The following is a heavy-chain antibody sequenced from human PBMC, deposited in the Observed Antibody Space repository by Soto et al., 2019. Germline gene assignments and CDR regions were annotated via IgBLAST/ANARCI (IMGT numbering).Heavy chain of an antibody. CDR2: ISYDGSNK. CDR1: GFTFSSYA. Sequence: GGSVRLSCAASGFTFSSYAMHWVRQAPGKGLEWVAVISYDGSNKYYADSVKGRFTISRDNSKNTLYLQMNSLRAEDTAVYYCARDPIRTVVVAATGYYYGMDVWGQGTTVTVSS. J-gene: IGHJ6*02. D-gene: IGHD2-15*01. CDR3: ARDPIRTVVVAATGYYYGMDV. V-gene: IGHV3-30-3*01.